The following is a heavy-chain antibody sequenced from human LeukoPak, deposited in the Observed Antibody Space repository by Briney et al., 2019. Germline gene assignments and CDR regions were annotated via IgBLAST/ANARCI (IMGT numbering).Heavy chain of an antibody. V-gene: IGHV1-69*04. CDR1: GGTFSSYA. J-gene: IGHJ4*02. CDR3: ARDDSSGYGVDY. D-gene: IGHD3-22*01. CDR2: IIPILGIA. Sequence: SVKVSCKASGGTFSSYAISWVRQAPGQGLEWMGRIIPILGIANYAQKFQGRVTITADEFTSTAYMELSSLRSEDTAVYYCARDDSSGYGVDYWGQGTLVTVSS.